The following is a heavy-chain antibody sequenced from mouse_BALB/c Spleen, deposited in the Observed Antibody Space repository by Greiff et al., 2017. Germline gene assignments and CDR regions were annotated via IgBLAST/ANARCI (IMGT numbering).Heavy chain of an antibody. J-gene: IGHJ2*01. CDR1: GYTFTSYW. D-gene: IGHD2-2*01. CDR3: ARGTMVKGLDY. V-gene: IGHV1S81*02. CDR2: INPSNGRT. Sequence: QVQLKQPGAELVKPGASVKLSCKASGYTFTSYWMHWVKQRPGQGLEWIGEINPSNGRTNYNEKFKSKATLTVDKSSSTAYMQLSSLTSEDSAVYYCARGTMVKGLDYWGQGTTLTVSS.